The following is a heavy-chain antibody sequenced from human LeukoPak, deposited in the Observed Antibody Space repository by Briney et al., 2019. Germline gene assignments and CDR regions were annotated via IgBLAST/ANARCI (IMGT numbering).Heavy chain of an antibody. CDR2: IYYSGST. CDR3: ARDPYYYGSGSYYPPPRGTDV. V-gene: IGHV4-59*01. D-gene: IGHD3-10*01. Sequence: NPSETLSLTCTVSGGSISSYYWSWIRQPPGKGLEWIGYIYYSGSTNYNPSLKSRVTISVDTSKNQFSLKLSSVTAADTAVYYCARDPYYYGSGSYYPPPRGTDVWGQGTTVTVSS. J-gene: IGHJ6*02. CDR1: GGSISSYY.